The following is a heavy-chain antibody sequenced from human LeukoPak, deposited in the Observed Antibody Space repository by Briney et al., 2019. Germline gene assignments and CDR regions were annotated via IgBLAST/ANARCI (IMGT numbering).Heavy chain of an antibody. V-gene: IGHV3-30*03. D-gene: IGHD3-22*01. CDR1: GFTFSSYG. J-gene: IGHJ1*01. Sequence: GGSLRLSCAASGFTFSSYGMHWVRQAPGKGLEWVAVISYDGTKEHYADSVKGRFTISRDNSKNTPYLQMSGLRADDTAVYYCATTFTETMIVVVTPGYFQHWGQGTLVTVSS. CDR2: ISYDGTKE. CDR3: ATTFTETMIVVVTPGYFQH.